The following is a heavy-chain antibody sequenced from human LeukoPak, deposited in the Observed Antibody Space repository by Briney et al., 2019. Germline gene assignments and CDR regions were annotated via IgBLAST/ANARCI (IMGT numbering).Heavy chain of an antibody. V-gene: IGHV4-61*02. CDR3: ARDRGGDYLSWFDP. CDR2: IYTCGST. Sequence: SETLSLTCTVSGGSISSGSYYWSWIRQPAGKGLEWIGRIYTCGSTNYNPSLKSRVTISVDTSKNQFSLKLSSVTAADTAVYYCARDRGGDYLSWFDPWGQGTLVTVSS. D-gene: IGHD4-17*01. CDR1: GGSISSGSYY. J-gene: IGHJ5*02.